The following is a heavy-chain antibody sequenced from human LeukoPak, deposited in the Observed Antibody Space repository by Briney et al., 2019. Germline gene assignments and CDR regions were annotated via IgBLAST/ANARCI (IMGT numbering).Heavy chain of an antibody. CDR3: ARFSIVVVPADSNAFDI. CDR1: GYTFTGYY. V-gene: IGHV1-2*02. Sequence: SSVKVSCKASGYTFTGYYMHWVRQAPGQGLEWMGWINPNSGGKNYAQKFQGRVTMTRDTSISTAYMALSRLRSDDTAVYYCARFSIVVVPADSNAFDIWGQGTMVTVSS. J-gene: IGHJ3*02. CDR2: INPNSGGK. D-gene: IGHD2-2*01.